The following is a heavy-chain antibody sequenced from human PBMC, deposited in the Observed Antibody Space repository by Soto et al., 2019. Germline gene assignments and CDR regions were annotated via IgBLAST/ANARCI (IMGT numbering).Heavy chain of an antibody. CDR1: GFTFSSYA. V-gene: IGHV3-23*04. CDR2: ISGSGGST. J-gene: IGHJ4*02. CDR3: AKCKGSDSGIADY. Sequence: VQLVESGGGVVQPGRSLRLSCAASGFTFSSYAMSWVRQAPGKGLEWVSAISGSGGSTYYADSVKGRFTISRDNSKNTLYLQMNSLRAEDTAVYYCAKCKGSDSGIADYWGQGTLVTVSS. D-gene: IGHD2-15*01.